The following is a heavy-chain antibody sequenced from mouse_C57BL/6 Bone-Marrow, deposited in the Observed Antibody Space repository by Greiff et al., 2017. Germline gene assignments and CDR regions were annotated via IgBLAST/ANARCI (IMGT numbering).Heavy chain of an antibody. CDR1: VSPFTRSW. CDR3: ARRGLYAMDY. J-gene: IGHJ4*01. CDR2: IDPNSGGT. Sequence: QVQLQPPWSSLVPPFSSVPLSFPASVSPFTRSWMHWVKQRPGRGLEWIGRIDPNSGGTKYNEKFKSKATLTVDKPSSTAYMQLSSLTSEDSAVYYCARRGLYAMDYWGQGTSVTVSS. V-gene: IGHV1-72*01.